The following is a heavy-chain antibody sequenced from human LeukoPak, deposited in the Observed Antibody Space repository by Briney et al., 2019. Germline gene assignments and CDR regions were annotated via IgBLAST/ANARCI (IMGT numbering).Heavy chain of an antibody. Sequence: ASVKVSCKTSGFSFTSYAISWVRQAPGQGLEWMGWIIPYNGNTNYAQKLQGRVTMTTDTSTSTAYMELRSLTSDDTAVYYCARDHDCSVTSCPRLGLFDSWRQGGLVTVTS. J-gene: IGHJ4*02. V-gene: IGHV1-18*01. D-gene: IGHD2-2*01. CDR2: IIPYNGNT. CDR1: GFSFTSYA. CDR3: ARDHDCSVTSCPRLGLFDS.